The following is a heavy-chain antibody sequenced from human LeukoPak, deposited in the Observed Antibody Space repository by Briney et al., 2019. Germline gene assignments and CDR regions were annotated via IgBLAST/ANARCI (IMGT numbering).Heavy chain of an antibody. J-gene: IGHJ4*02. V-gene: IGHV3-11*01. D-gene: IGHD3-16*02. Sequence: PGGSLRLSCAASGFTFSDYYMSWIRQAPGKGLEWVSYISSSGSTIYYADSVKGRFTISRDNAKNSLYLQMNSLRAEDTAVYYXXRGXXXYIXGSYRYVFDYWGQGTLVTVSS. CDR3: XRGXXXYIXGSYRYVFDY. CDR1: GFTFSDYY. CDR2: ISSSGSTI.